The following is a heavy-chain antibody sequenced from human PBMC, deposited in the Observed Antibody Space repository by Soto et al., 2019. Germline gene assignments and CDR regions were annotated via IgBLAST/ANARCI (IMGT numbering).Heavy chain of an antibody. CDR2: IYYSGST. CDR3: ARDILTGLYGMDV. J-gene: IGHJ6*02. V-gene: IGHV4-31*03. D-gene: IGHD3-9*01. Sequence: SETLSLTCTVSGGSINSAGYYWSWLRQHSGQGLEWIGNIYYSGSTNYNPSLKSRVTISVDTSKNQFSLKLSSVTAADTAVYYCARDILTGLYGMDVWGQGTTVTVSS. CDR1: GGSINSAGYY.